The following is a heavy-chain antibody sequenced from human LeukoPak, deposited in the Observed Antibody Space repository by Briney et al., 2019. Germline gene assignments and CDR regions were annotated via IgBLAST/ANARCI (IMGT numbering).Heavy chain of an antibody. Sequence: ASVKVSCKASGYTFTGYYMHWVRQAPGQGLEWMGWISPNSGATNFAQKFQGRVTMTRDTSISTAYMELSRLRSDDTAVYYCASSITMIVVVTPAPNFDYWGQGTLVTVSS. D-gene: IGHD3-22*01. CDR3: ASSITMIVVVTPAPNFDY. CDR1: GYTFTGYY. V-gene: IGHV1-2*02. CDR2: ISPNSGAT. J-gene: IGHJ4*02.